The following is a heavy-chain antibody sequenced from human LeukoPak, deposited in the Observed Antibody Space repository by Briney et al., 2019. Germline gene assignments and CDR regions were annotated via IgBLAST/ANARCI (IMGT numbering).Heavy chain of an antibody. Sequence: ASVKVSCKASGYTFTSYDINWVRQATGQGLEWMGWINPNSGGTNYAQKFQGRVTMTRDTSISTAYMELSRLRSDDTAVYYCARYTWIQLWARFDYWGQGTLVTVSS. CDR3: ARYTWIQLWARFDY. V-gene: IGHV1-2*02. CDR1: GYTFTSYD. D-gene: IGHD5-18*01. J-gene: IGHJ4*02. CDR2: INPNSGGT.